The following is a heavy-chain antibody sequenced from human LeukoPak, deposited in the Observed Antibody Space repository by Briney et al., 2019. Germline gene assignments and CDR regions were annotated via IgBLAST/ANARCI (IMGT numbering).Heavy chain of an antibody. D-gene: IGHD1-26*01. CDR3: AKSFMGFGYSAYCDN. CDR2: IRYDGSNK. V-gene: IGHV3-30*02. Sequence: PGGSLRLSCAASGFTFSSYSMNWVRQAPGKGLVWVAFIRYDGSNKYYADSLKGRFTISRDNSKNTLYLQMNSLRAEDTAVYYCAKSFMGFGYSAYCDNWGQGTLVTVSS. CDR1: GFTFSSYS. J-gene: IGHJ4*02.